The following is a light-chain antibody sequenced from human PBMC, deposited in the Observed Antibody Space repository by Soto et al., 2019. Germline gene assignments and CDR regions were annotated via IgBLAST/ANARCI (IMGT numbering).Light chain of an antibody. J-gene: IGLJ1*01. CDR3: SSYTSSSTYV. CDR1: GSDIGTYNR. Sequence: LTQPPSVSGSPGQSVAISCTGTGSDIGTYNRVSWYQQPPGTAPKLMIYDVSDRPSGVPDRFSGSKSGNTASLTISGLQAEDEADYYCSSYTSSSTYVFGTGTKVTVL. CDR2: DVS. V-gene: IGLV2-18*02.